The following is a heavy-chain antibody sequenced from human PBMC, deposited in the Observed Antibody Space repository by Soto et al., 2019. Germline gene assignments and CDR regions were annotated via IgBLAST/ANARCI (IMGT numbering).Heavy chain of an antibody. J-gene: IGHJ4*02. CDR2: ISYSEST. Sequence: SETLSLTCTVSGASISNYYWTWIRQPPGKGLEWIGFISYSESTNYNPSLKSRVTMSVDTSTNQFSLNLSSVTAADTAVYYCARYSGTYYVYWGQGTLVTVS. CDR1: GASISNYY. CDR3: ARYSGTYYVY. V-gene: IGHV4-59*01. D-gene: IGHD1-26*01.